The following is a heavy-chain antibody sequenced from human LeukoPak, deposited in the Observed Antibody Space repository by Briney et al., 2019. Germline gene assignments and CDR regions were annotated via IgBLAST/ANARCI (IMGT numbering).Heavy chain of an antibody. D-gene: IGHD2-2*01. Sequence: KPSETLSLTCTVSGYSITSGYNWAWIRQPPGKVLEWIGSIYHSGSAYYNPSLKSRVTISVDTSKNQFSLKLSSVTAADTAVYYCVRYCSSTTCYTRAVDYWGQGTLVTASS. J-gene: IGHJ4*02. CDR3: VRYCSSTTCYTRAVDY. CDR1: GYSITSGYN. CDR2: IYHSGSA. V-gene: IGHV4-38-2*02.